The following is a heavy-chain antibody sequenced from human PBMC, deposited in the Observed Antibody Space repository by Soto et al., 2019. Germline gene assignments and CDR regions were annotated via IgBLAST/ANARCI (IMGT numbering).Heavy chain of an antibody. D-gene: IGHD5-12*01. CDR1: GYTFTTYY. V-gene: IGHV1-46*01. CDR2: IDPSSGSA. J-gene: IGHJ4*01. CDR3: AREMATIRGVYFDC. Sequence: VASVKFSCKASGYTFTTYYMHWVRQAPGPGLECMGIIDPSSGSAKYAQKFQGRVTMTRXTXTNXVXMDLXSLRSEDTAVYYCAREMATIRGVYFDCWG.